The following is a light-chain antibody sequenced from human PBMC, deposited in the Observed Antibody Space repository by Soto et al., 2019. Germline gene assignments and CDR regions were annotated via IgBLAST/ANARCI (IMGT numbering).Light chain of an antibody. J-gene: IGLJ1*01. CDR1: RSDVGGYNY. Sequence: GARSDVGGYNYVSWYQQHPGKAPKLIIYEVSNRPSGVSDRFSGSKSGNAASLTISGLQAEDEADYYCSSYTLSATRVFGTGATVIIL. CDR2: EVS. CDR3: SSYTLSATRV. V-gene: IGLV2-14*01.